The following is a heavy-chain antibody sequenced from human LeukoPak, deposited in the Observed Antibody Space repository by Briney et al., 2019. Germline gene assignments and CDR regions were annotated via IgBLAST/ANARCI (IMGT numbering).Heavy chain of an antibody. CDR2: ISAYNGNT. J-gene: IGHJ6*03. CDR3: ARDAGYCSGGGCYSYYYYMDV. CDR1: GYTFTSFG. D-gene: IGHD2-15*01. V-gene: IGHV1-18*01. Sequence: GASVKVSCKASGYTFTSFGISWVRQAPGQGLEWMGWISAYNGNTNYAQKLQGRVTMTTDTSTSTAYMELRSLRSDDTAVYYCARDAGYCSGGGCYSYYYYMDVWGKGTTVTVSS.